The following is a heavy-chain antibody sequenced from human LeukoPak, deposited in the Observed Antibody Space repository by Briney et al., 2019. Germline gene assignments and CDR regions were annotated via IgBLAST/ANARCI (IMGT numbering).Heavy chain of an antibody. D-gene: IGHD5-18*01. CDR2: FDPEDGET. V-gene: IGHV1-24*01. Sequence: EASVKVSCEVSGYTLTELSMRCVRQAPGKRLWWMGGFDPEDGETIYAQKFQGSVTMTEDTSTDTAYMELSSLRSEDTAVYYCATVGYSYSYFFDYWGQGTLVTVSS. CDR3: ATVGYSYSYFFDY. J-gene: IGHJ4*02. CDR1: GYTLTELS.